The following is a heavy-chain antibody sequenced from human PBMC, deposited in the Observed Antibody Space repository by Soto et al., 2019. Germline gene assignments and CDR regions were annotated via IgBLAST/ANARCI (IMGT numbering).Heavy chain of an antibody. V-gene: IGHV1-69*06. CDR2: IIPAFDTA. CDR1: GGTFNSYL. CDR3: ARGHDPPPVGLFFDT. D-gene: IGHD1-26*01. Sequence: QVELVQSGAEVKNPGSSVKVSCKTSGGTFNSYLLDWVRQAPGQGLEWMGGIIPAFDTAKYAQKFQDRVTITADKSTSTAYLELRTLTSEDTAVYYCARGHDPPPVGLFFDTWGQGTLVTVSS. J-gene: IGHJ4*02.